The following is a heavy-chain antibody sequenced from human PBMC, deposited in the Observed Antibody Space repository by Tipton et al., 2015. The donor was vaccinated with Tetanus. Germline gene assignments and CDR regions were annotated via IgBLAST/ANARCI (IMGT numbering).Heavy chain of an antibody. CDR2: SWYDGTDK. CDR1: GFIFSSYG. Sequence: YLRLSCAASGFIFSSYGIHWVRQAPGKGLEWVAVSWYDGTDKYYADSVNGRFTISRDNSKNTLYLQMNSLRAEDTAVYYCAREADCSGGSCFSGDFDNWGQGTQVTVSS. J-gene: IGHJ4*02. CDR3: AREADCSGGSCFSGDFDN. D-gene: IGHD2-15*01. V-gene: IGHV3-33*01.